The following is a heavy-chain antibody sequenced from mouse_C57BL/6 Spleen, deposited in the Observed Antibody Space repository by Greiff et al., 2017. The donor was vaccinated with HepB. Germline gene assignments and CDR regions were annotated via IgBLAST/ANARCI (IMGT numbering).Heavy chain of an antibody. CDR2: INPNNGGT. CDR1: GYTFTDYN. CDR3: ARGQLRWYFDV. V-gene: IGHV1-22*01. Sequence: EVQLQESGPELVKPGASVKMSCKASGYTFTDYNMHWVKQSHGKSLEWIGYINPNNGGTSYNQKFKGKATLTVNKSSSTAYMELRSLTSEDSAVYYCARGQLRWYFDVWGTGTTVTVSS. J-gene: IGHJ1*03. D-gene: IGHD1-1*01.